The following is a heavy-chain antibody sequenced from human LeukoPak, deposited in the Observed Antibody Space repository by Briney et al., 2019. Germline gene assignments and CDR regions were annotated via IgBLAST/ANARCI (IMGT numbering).Heavy chain of an antibody. D-gene: IGHD2-2*02. J-gene: IGHJ4*02. CDR2: ISYSGST. V-gene: IGHV4-38-2*01. CDR3: ARYCTSTSCYTGGDY. CDR1: GYSISSGYY. Sequence: SETLSLTCAVSGYSISSGYYWGWIRQPPGKGLEWIGSISYSGSTNYNPSLKSRVAISLDTSKNQFSLKLSSVTAADTAVYYCARYCTSTSCYTGGDYWGQGTLVTVSS.